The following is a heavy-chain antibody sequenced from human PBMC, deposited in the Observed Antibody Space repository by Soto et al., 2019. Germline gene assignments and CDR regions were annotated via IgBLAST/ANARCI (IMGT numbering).Heavy chain of an antibody. CDR1: GDSVTTGSSS. Sequence: QVQLQESGPGLVKPSETLSLTCTVSGDSVTTGSSSWTWIRQPPGNGLEWIGNISYSGGTNYNPSLKGRVTIARDSSTNQFSLKLTSVSAADTAVYYCAKRWMTHYDSWGHGSLVTVSS. V-gene: IGHV4-61*01. CDR2: ISYSGGT. J-gene: IGHJ5*01. CDR3: AKRWMTHYDS. D-gene: IGHD5-12*01.